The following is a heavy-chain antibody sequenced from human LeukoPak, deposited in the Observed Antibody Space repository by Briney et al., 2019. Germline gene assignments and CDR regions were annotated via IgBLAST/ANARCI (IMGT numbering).Heavy chain of an antibody. J-gene: IGHJ1*01. CDR1: GFTFSDYE. CDR3: ARDRYFQY. Sequence: GGSLRLSCAASGFTFSDYEMNWVRQAPGKGLEWVSYISSTGTNIYYADSVKGRFTISRDNAKNSLHLQMNSLRAEDTAVYYCARDRYFQYWGQGTVVTVSS. V-gene: IGHV3-48*03. CDR2: ISSTGTNI. D-gene: IGHD1-14*01.